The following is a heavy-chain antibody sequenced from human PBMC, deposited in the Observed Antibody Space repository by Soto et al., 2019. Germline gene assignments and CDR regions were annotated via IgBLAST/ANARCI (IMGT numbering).Heavy chain of an antibody. D-gene: IGHD2-2*01. CDR3: AKDRKAYCSSTSCYLNWFDP. J-gene: IGHJ5*02. Sequence: GGSLRLSCAASGFTFSSYAMSWVRQAPGKGLEWVSAISGSGGSTYYADSVKGRFTISRDNSKNTLYLQMNSLRAEDTAVYYCAKDRKAYCSSTSCYLNWFDPWGQGTLVTVSS. CDR1: GFTFSSYA. CDR2: ISGSGGST. V-gene: IGHV3-23*01.